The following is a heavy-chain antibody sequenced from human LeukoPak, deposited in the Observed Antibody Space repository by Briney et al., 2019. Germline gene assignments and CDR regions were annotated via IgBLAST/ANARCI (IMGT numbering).Heavy chain of an antibody. V-gene: IGHV1-8*01. Sequence: ASVKVSCKASGYTFTRYDINWVRQATGQGLEWMGWMNPNSGNTGYAQKFQGRVTMTRNTSISTAYMELSSLRSEDTAVYYCARRPSSSRLFYYYYYMDVWGKGTTVTVSS. CDR3: ARRPSSSRLFYYYYYMDV. D-gene: IGHD6-6*01. J-gene: IGHJ6*03. CDR1: GYTFTRYD. CDR2: MNPNSGNT.